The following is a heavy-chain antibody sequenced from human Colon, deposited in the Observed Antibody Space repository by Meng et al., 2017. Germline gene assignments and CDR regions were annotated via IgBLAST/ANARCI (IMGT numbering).Heavy chain of an antibody. V-gene: IGHV1-18*01. CDR2: SGAYSGNT. J-gene: IGHJ4*02. D-gene: IGHD6-13*01. Sequence: QVQLAHLGPEVKNTVSSIKGSCNAYGYSFIPYGINGVRQALGKGLGWVGWSGAYSGNTNYARELYGRVTMTRDTSASKVYMELRSLRSDDTAVYYCARDGDSSNWYEIEYWGQGTLVTVFS. CDR3: ARDGDSSNWYEIEY. CDR1: GYSFIPYG.